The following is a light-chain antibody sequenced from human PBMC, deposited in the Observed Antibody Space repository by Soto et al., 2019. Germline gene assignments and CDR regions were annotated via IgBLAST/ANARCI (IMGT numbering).Light chain of an antibody. Sequence: QSVLTQPASVSGSPGQSITISCTGTSSDVGYSNYVSWYQQLPGKAPKLMIYDVSDRPSGVSNRFSGSKSGNTASLTISGLQAEDEADYYYSSYTTSSTRVFGTGTKLTVL. CDR1: SSDVGYSNY. J-gene: IGLJ1*01. CDR2: DVS. V-gene: IGLV2-14*01. CDR3: SSYTTSSTRV.